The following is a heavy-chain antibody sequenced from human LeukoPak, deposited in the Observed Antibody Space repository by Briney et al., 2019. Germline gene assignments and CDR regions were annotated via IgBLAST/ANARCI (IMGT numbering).Heavy chain of an antibody. V-gene: IGHV3-11*06. J-gene: IGHJ4*02. D-gene: IGHD4-11*01. CDR1: GFTFSDYY. Sequence: PGGSLRLSCAPSGFTFSDYYMSWIRQAPGEGLEWVSYISSSSSYTNYADSVKGRFTISRDNAKNSLYLQMNSLRAEDTAVYYCASGRYSNYFDYWGQGTLVTVSS. CDR2: ISSSSSYT. CDR3: ASGRYSNYFDY.